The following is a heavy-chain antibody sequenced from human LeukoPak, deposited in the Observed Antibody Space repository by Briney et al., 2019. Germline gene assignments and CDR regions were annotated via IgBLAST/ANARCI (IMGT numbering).Heavy chain of an antibody. J-gene: IGHJ4*02. Sequence: ASVKVSCKASGYTFTSYGISWVRQTPGQGLEWMGGIIPIFGTANYAQKFQGRVTITADESTSTAYMELSSLRSEDTAVYYCARVTYDSSGYCYFDYWGQGTLVTVSS. CDR1: GYTFTSYG. D-gene: IGHD3-22*01. CDR3: ARVTYDSSGYCYFDY. V-gene: IGHV1-69*13. CDR2: IIPIFGTA.